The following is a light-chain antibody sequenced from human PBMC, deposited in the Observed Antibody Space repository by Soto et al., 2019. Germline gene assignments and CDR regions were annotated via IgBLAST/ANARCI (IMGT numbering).Light chain of an antibody. Sequence: QSALTQPASVSGSPGQPITISCTGSSSDVGGYKYVSWYQQYPGKAPKLMIYEVSNRPSGVSNRFSGSKSGNTASLTISGLQAEDEADYYCSSYTSSRTAVFGGGTKLTVL. J-gene: IGLJ2*01. V-gene: IGLV2-14*01. CDR1: SSDVGGYKY. CDR2: EVS. CDR3: SSYTSSRTAV.